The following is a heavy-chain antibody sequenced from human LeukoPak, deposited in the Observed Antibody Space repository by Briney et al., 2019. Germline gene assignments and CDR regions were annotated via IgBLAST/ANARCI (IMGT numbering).Heavy chain of an antibody. CDR2: FDPEDGET. J-gene: IGHJ4*02. V-gene: IGHV1-24*01. D-gene: IGHD2-2*01. Sequence: ASVKVSCKVSGYTLTELSMHWVRQAPGKGLEWMGGFDPEDGETIYAQKFQGRVTMTEGTSTDTAYMELSSLRSEDTAVYYCATDRLGYCSSTSCYFDNWGQGTLVTVSS. CDR1: GYTLTELS. CDR3: ATDRLGYCSSTSCYFDN.